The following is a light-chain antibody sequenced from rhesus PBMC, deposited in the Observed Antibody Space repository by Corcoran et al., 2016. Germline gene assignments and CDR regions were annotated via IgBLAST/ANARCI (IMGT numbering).Light chain of an antibody. CDR1: QSVSSY. J-gene: IGKJ2*01. CDR2: GAT. CDR3: LQSSNWPYS. V-gene: IGKV3-24*04. Sequence: EIVMTQSPATLALSPGERATLSCRASQSVSSYLAWYQPKPGQAPRLLTYGATSRATGIPDRFSGSGSGTEVTLTISSLEPEDVGVYFCLQSSNWPYSFGQGTKVEIK.